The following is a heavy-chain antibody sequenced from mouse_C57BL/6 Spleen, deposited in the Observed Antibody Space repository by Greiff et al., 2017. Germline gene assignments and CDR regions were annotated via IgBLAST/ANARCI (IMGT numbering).Heavy chain of an antibody. CDR1: GYTFTDYN. Sequence: VQLQQSGPELVKPGASVKIPCKASGYTFTDYNMDWVKQSHGKSLEWIGDINPNNGGTIYNQKFKGKATLTVDKSSSTAYMERRSLTSEDTAVYYCARAYDGYYVRYFDYWGQGTTLTVSS. CDR3: ARAYDGYYVRYFDY. D-gene: IGHD2-3*01. J-gene: IGHJ2*01. V-gene: IGHV1-18*01. CDR2: INPNNGGT.